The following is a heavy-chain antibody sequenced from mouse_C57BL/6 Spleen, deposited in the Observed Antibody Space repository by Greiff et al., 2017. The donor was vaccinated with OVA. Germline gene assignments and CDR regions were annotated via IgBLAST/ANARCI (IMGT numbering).Heavy chain of an antibody. J-gene: IGHJ2*01. V-gene: IGHV1-82*01. D-gene: IGHD2-5*01. CDR3: ARGGYYSNYGYFDY. Sequence: QVQLQQSGPELVKPGASVKISCKASGYAFSSSWMNWVKQRPGTGLEWIGRIYPGDGDTNYNGKFKGKATLTADKSSSTAYMQLSSLTSEDSAVYFCARGGYYSNYGYFDYWGQGTTLTVSS. CDR2: IYPGDGDT. CDR1: GYAFSSSW.